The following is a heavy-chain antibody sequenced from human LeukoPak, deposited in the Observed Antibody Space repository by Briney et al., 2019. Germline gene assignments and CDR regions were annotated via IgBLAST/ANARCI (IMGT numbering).Heavy chain of an antibody. Sequence: GGSLRLSCAASGFTFSSYGMHWVRQAPGKGLEWVAVIWYDGSNKYYADSVKGRFTISRDNSKNTLYLQMNSLRAEDTAAYYCARDEEYNGNYGPDYWGQGTLVTVSS. CDR3: ARDEEYNGNYGPDY. CDR2: IWYDGSNK. CDR1: GFTFSSYG. V-gene: IGHV3-33*01. D-gene: IGHD4-11*01. J-gene: IGHJ4*02.